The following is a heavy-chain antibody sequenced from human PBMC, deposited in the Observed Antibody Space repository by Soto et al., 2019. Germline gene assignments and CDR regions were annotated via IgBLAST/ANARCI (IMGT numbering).Heavy chain of an antibody. V-gene: IGHV4-59*12. J-gene: IGHJ6*02. D-gene: IGHD3-10*01. Sequence: PSETLSLTCTVSGGSISSYYWSWIRQPPGKGLEWIGYIYYSGSTNYNPSLKSRVTISVDTSKNQFSLKLSSVTAADTAVYYCARFSMVRGVIHDYYYYGMDVWGQGTTVTVSS. CDR2: IYYSGST. CDR3: ARFSMVRGVIHDYYYYGMDV. CDR1: GGSISSYY.